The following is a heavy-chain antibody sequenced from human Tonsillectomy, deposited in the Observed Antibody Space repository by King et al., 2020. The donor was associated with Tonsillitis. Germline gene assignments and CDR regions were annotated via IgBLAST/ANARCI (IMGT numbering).Heavy chain of an antibody. CDR3: AKDMDDYGDPMCDS. J-gene: IGHJ4*02. D-gene: IGHD4-17*01. V-gene: IGHV3-23*04. Sequence: VQLVESGGGLVQPGGSLRLSCAASGFTFSDYTMNWVRQAPGKGLERVSAISGSGGRTFYGDSVKDRFTISRDNSKNTLYLQMTSLRAEDTAINYCAKDMDDYGDPMCDSWGQGTLVTVSS. CDR1: GFTFSDYT. CDR2: ISGSGGRT.